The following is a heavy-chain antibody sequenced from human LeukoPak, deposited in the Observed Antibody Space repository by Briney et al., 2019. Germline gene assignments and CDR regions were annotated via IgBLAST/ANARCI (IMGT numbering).Heavy chain of an antibody. CDR2: IIPIFGTA. V-gene: IGHV1-69*05. J-gene: IGHJ5*02. CDR3: ASSGYCSSTSCLYNWFDP. Sequence: SVKVFCKASGGTFSSYAISWVRQAPGQGLEWMGRIIPIFGTANYAQKFQGRVTITTDESTSTAYMELSSLRSEDTAVYYCASSGYCSSTSCLYNWFDPWGQGTLVTVSS. D-gene: IGHD2-2*01. CDR1: GGTFSSYA.